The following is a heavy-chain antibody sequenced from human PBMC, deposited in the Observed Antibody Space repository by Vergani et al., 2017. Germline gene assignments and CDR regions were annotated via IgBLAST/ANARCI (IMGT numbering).Heavy chain of an antibody. Sequence: VQLVESGGGLIQPGGSLRLSCAASGFTVSSNYMSWVRQAPGKGLEWVSYISSSGSTIYYADSVKGRFTISRDNAKNSLYLQMNSLRAEDTAVYYCARGHYYGSGSYDYWGQGTLVTVSS. D-gene: IGHD3-10*01. CDR2: ISSSGSTI. CDR1: GFTVSSNY. CDR3: ARGHYYGSGSYDY. V-gene: IGHV3-11*01. J-gene: IGHJ4*02.